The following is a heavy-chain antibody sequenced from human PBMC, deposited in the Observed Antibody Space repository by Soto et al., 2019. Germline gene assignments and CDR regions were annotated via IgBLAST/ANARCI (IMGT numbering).Heavy chain of an antibody. CDR2: MWYDGTNK. CDR3: ARDATFGTKGGSFDI. CDR1: GFTFRIYS. V-gene: IGHV3-33*01. D-gene: IGHD3-16*01. Sequence: QVQLVESGGGVVQPGRSLRLSCAASGFTFRIYSMHWDRQSPGKGLEWVAVMWYDGTNKYYGESVKGRFTISRDNSENTLYLQMNSLRVEDTAVYYCARDATFGTKGGSFDIWGHGTLVTVSS. J-gene: IGHJ3*02.